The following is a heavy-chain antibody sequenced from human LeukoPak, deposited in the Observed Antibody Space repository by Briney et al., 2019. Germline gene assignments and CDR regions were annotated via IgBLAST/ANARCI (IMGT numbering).Heavy chain of an antibody. D-gene: IGHD3-9*01. CDR3: ARDSYDILTGEDY. CDR2: IYHSGST. Sequence: PSETLSLTCAVSGYSISSGYYWGWIRQPPGKGLEWIGSIYHSGSTYYNPSLKSRVTISVDTSKNQFSLKLSSVTAADTAVYYCARDSYDILTGEDYWGQGTLVTVSS. CDR1: GYSISSGYY. J-gene: IGHJ4*02. V-gene: IGHV4-38-2*02.